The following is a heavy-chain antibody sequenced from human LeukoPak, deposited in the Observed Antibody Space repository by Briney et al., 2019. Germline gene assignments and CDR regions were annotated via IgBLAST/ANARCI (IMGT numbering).Heavy chain of an antibody. V-gene: IGHV1-2*02. CDR3: ARGLSGPYYYYYMDV. D-gene: IGHD2-15*01. CDR1: GFTFTVYN. CDR2: INPNNGGT. Sequence: ASVKVSCKASGFTFTVYNIHWVRQAPGQGLEWMGWINPNNGGTNYAQKFQGRVAMTRDTSISTAYMELSRLRSDDTAVYYCARGLSGPYYYYYMDVWGKGTTVTVSS. J-gene: IGHJ6*03.